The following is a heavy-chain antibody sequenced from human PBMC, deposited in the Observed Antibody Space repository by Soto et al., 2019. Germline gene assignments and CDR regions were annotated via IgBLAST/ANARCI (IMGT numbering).Heavy chain of an antibody. D-gene: IGHD5-18*01. V-gene: IGHV1-18*04. CDR2: ISAYNGNT. Sequence: AASVKVSCKASGYTFTSYGISWVRQAPGQGLEWMGWISAYNGNTNYAQKLQGRVTMTTDTSTSTAYMELRSLRSDDTAVYYCARDRMDTAMVTLYYYYGMDVWGQGTTVTAP. CDR3: ARDRMDTAMVTLYYYYGMDV. CDR1: GYTFTSYG. J-gene: IGHJ6*02.